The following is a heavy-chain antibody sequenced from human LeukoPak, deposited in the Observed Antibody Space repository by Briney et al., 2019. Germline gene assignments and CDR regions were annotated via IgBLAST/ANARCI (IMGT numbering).Heavy chain of an antibody. D-gene: IGHD2-15*01. CDR2: ISKSSSYI. CDR1: GFTFSGYG. V-gene: IGHV3-21*01. CDR3: ASSYCSCGYCYAFDH. J-gene: IGHJ4*02. Sequence: GTSLRLSCAASGFTFSGYGMHWVRQAPGKGLEWVSCISKSSSYIDYGDSVKGRFTISRDNAKNALYLQMHSLRGEDTSVYYCASSYCSCGYCYAFDHWGQGTLVTGSS.